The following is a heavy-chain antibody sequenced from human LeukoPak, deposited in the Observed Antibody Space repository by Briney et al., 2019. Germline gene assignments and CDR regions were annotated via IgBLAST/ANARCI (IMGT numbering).Heavy chain of an antibody. J-gene: IGHJ4*02. CDR1: GVSISSSSYY. CDR2: IYYSGST. D-gene: IGHD2-15*01. Sequence: PSETLSLTCTVSGVSISSSSYYWAWIRQPPGKGLEWIGSIYYSGSTYYNPSLKSRVTISIDRSKNQFSLKLSSVTTADMAVYYCAAPSGYCSGGSCYRSWGQGTLVTVSS. V-gene: IGHV4-39*01. CDR3: AAPSGYCSGGSCYRS.